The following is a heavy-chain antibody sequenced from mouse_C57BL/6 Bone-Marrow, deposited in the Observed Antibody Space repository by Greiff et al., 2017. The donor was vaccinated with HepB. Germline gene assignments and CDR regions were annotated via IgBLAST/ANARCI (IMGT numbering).Heavy chain of an antibody. CDR1: GYAFSSSW. J-gene: IGHJ2*01. CDR3: ARDTTVVATGYFDY. Sequence: VQRVESGPELVKPGASVKISCKASGYAFSSSWMNWVKQRPGKGLEWIGRIYPGDGDTNYNGKFKGKATLTADKSSSTAYMQLSSLTSEDSAVYFCARDTTVVATGYFDYWGQGTTLTVSS. CDR2: IYPGDGDT. V-gene: IGHV1-82*01. D-gene: IGHD1-1*01.